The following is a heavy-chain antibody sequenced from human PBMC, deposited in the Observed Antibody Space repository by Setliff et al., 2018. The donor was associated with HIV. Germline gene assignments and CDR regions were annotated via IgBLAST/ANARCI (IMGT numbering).Heavy chain of an antibody. J-gene: IGHJ1*01. V-gene: IGHV4-38-2*02. CDR3: ARDPKYYYKYFQE. Sequence: PSETLSLTCGVSGYSLTSGYYWGWLRQHPGKGLEWIGSIHDSGRTDYNPSLKSRVTISVDTSKNQFSLKLSDVTAADTAVYYCARDPKYYYKYFQEWCSGTLVTVSA. CDR1: GYSLTSGYY. CDR2: IHDSGRT. D-gene: IGHD1-26*01.